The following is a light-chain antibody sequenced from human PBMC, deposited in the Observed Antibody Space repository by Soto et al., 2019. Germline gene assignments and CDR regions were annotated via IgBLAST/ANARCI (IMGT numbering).Light chain of an antibody. CDR1: QRVTSSC. J-gene: IGKJ3*01. CDR3: QQCGGSPLFS. Sequence: EIVLTQSPGTLSLSPGGSASLSCTASQRVTSSCLAWYQRKPGQAPRLLIHTTSIRATDIPDRFSGSGSGTDFTLTISRLESEDSAVYYCQQCGGSPLFSFGPGTKVDIK. V-gene: IGKV3-20*01. CDR2: TTS.